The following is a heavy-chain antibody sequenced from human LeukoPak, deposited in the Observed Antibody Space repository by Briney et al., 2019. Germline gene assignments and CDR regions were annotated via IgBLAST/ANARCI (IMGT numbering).Heavy chain of an antibody. Sequence: SETLSLTCTVSGSMYNYYWSWIRQPPGKGLEWIGYIHYNGITNYSPSLKSRVTMSLDTSKNQSSLKFESGSAADTAVYYCASHISSGGTYATFDYWGQGTLVTVSS. D-gene: IGHD1-26*01. CDR3: ASHISSGGTYATFDY. J-gene: IGHJ4*02. V-gene: IGHV4-59*08. CDR2: IHYNGIT. CDR1: GSMYNYY.